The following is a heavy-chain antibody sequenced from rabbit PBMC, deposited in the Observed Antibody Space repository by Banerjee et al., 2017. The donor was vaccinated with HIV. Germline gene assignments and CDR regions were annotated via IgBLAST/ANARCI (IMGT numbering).Heavy chain of an antibody. CDR3: ARDLAAVTGWNFGL. Sequence: QEQLEESGGGLVKPEGSLKLSCTVSGFTLSSYVMCWVRQAPGEGLEWIGCIDTGSGSTVYATWVNGRFTISKTSSTTVTLQMTSLTAADTATYFCARDLAAVTGWNFGLWGQGTLVTVS. V-gene: IGHV1S45*01. J-gene: IGHJ3*01. CDR1: GFTLSSYV. D-gene: IGHD7-1*01. CDR2: IDTGSGST.